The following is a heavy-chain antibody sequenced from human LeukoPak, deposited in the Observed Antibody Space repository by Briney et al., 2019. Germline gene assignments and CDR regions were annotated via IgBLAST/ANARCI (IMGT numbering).Heavy chain of an antibody. D-gene: IGHD5-12*01. Sequence: GVSLRLFCAASVFIFSDYYITWIPQTPGKGLECVAYISTSSKKIYYADAVKGRLTISRDNSKKSLYLQLNTLIAEDAPLNYCARDALEPATIFAPWGKGPLVPVS. CDR2: ISTSSKKI. V-gene: IGHV3-11*01. J-gene: IGHJ5*02. CDR3: ARDALEPATIFAP. CDR1: VFIFSDYY.